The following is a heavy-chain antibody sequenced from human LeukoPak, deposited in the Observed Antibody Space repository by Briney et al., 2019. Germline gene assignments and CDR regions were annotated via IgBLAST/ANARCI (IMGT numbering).Heavy chain of an antibody. V-gene: IGHV3-66*01. D-gene: IGHD3-10*01. J-gene: IGHJ4*02. CDR3: ARESVWFGELSPGY. CDR1: GFTVSSNY. Sequence: GGSLRLSCAASGFTVSSNYMSWVRQAPGKGLEWVSVIYSGGSTYYADSAKGRFTISRDNSKNTLYLQMNSLRAEDTAVYYCARESVWFGELSPGYWGQGTLVTVAS. CDR2: IYSGGST.